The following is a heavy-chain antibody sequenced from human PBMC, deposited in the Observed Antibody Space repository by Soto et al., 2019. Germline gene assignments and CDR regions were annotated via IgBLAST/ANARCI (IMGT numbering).Heavy chain of an antibody. V-gene: IGHV3-30-3*01. Sequence: GGSPRLSCAASGFTFSSYAMYWVRQAPGKGLEWVAVISYDGSNKYYADSVQGRFTISRDSSKHTLYLQMNSLRAEDTAVYYCAVLYSSGWGRTKHTSIYYYYYGMDVSGQGTTVTVSS. J-gene: IGHJ6*02. CDR2: ISYDGSNK. CDR3: AVLYSSGWGRTKHTSIYYYYYGMDV. CDR1: GFTFSSYA. D-gene: IGHD6-19*01.